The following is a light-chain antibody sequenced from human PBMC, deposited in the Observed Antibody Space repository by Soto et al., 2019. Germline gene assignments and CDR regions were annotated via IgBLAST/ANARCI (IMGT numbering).Light chain of an antibody. CDR2: SAS. CDR1: QGISRW. Sequence: DIQMTQLPSSMSASVGDRVTITCRASQGISRWLAWYHQKPGKAPNLLIYSASTLHSGVPSRFSGSGSGTDFTLTISSLQPEDFGTYYCQQANRFPLTFGPGTKVDMK. J-gene: IGKJ3*01. V-gene: IGKV1-12*01. CDR3: QQANRFPLT.